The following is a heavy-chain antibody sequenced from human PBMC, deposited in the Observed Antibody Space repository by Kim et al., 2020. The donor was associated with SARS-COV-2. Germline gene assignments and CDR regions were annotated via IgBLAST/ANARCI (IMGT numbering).Heavy chain of an antibody. D-gene: IGHD2-2*01. CDR2: IYYSGST. CDR1: GGSISSSSYY. J-gene: IGHJ1*01. CDR3: ATDEMGDQLAPNFQH. V-gene: IGHV4-39*01. Sequence: SETLSLTCTVSGGSISSSSYYWGWIRQPPGKGLEWIGSIYYSGSTYYNPSLKSRVTISVDTSKNQFSLKLSSVTAADTAVYYCATDEMGDQLAPNFQHWGQGTLVTVSS.